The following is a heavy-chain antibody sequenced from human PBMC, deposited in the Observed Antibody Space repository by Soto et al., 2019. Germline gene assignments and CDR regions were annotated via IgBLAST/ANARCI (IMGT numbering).Heavy chain of an antibody. CDR3: ARGFPVLKDIVVVVAAFDY. Sequence: GASVKVSCKASGYTFTSYGISWVRQAPGQGLEWMGWISAYNGNTNYAQKLQGRVTMTTDTSTSTAYTELRSLRSDDTAVYYCARGFPVLKDIVVVVAAFDYWGQGTLVTVSS. J-gene: IGHJ4*02. D-gene: IGHD2-15*01. V-gene: IGHV1-18*04. CDR1: GYTFTSYG. CDR2: ISAYNGNT.